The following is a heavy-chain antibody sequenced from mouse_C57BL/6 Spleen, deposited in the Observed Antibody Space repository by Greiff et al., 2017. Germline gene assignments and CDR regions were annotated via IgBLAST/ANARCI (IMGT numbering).Heavy chain of an antibody. J-gene: IGHJ2*01. V-gene: IGHV2-9-1*01. CDR3: ARNKGSNYPNYFDY. CDR1: GFSLTSYA. D-gene: IGHD2-5*01. Sequence: VKRVESGPGLVAPSQSLSITCTVSGFSLTSYAISWVRQPPGKGLEWLGVIWTGGGTNYNSALKSRLSISKDNSKSQVFLKMNSLQTDDTARYYCARNKGSNYPNYFDYWGQGTTLTVSS. CDR2: IWTGGGT.